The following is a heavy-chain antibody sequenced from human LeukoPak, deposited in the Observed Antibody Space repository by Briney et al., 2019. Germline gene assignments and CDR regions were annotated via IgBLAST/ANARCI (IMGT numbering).Heavy chain of an antibody. CDR2: IKSDGST. CDR1: GFTFSSFW. J-gene: IGHJ1*01. V-gene: IGHV3-74*01. CDR3: ARAPSEIGGYYPEYFRH. D-gene: IGHD3-22*01. Sequence: GGSLRLSCAASGFTFSSFWMHWVRQAPGKGLVWVSRIKSDGSTNYADSVKGRFTISRDNAKYTVSLQMNSLRVEDTRVYYCARAPSEIGGYYPEYFRHWGQGTLVTVSS.